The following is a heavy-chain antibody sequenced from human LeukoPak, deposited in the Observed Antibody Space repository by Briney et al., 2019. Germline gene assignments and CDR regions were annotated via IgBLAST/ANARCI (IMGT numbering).Heavy chain of an antibody. CDR1: GFTFSSYE. V-gene: IGHV3-48*03. D-gene: IGHD2-8*01. J-gene: IGHJ6*02. CDR3: ASLHLNNDYPMDV. CDR2: ISRSGNTI. Sequence: PGGSLRLSCAASGFTFSSYEMNWVRQAPGKGLEWVSYISRSGNTIDYADSVKGRFTISRGNAKNSLYLQMNSLRAEDTAVYYCASLHLNNDYPMDVWGQGTTVTVSS.